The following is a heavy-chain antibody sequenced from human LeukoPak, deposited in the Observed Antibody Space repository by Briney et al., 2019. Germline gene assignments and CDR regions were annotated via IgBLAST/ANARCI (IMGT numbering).Heavy chain of an antibody. CDR3: ARVSDDIFSLWYGWFDP. CDR1: GGSISSYY. CDR2: IYYSGST. J-gene: IGHJ5*02. Sequence: SETLSLTCTVSGGSISSYYWSWIRQPPGKGLEWIGYIYYSGSTNYNPSLKSRVTISVDTSKNQFSLKLSSVTAADTAVYYCARVSDDIFSLWYGWFDPWGQGTLVTVSS. D-gene: IGHD3-9*01. V-gene: IGHV4-59*01.